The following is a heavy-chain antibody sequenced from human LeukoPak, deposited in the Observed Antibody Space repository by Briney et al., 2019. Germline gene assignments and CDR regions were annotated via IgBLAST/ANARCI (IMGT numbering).Heavy chain of an antibody. Sequence: SETLSLTCTVSGGSISSYYWSWIRQPPGKGLEWIGYIYYSGGTNYNPSLKSRVTISVDTSKNQFSLKLSSVTAADTAVYYCAREIAAAGQHYFDYWGQGTLVTVSS. CDR2: IYYSGGT. CDR3: AREIAAAGQHYFDY. J-gene: IGHJ4*02. D-gene: IGHD6-13*01. V-gene: IGHV4-59*01. CDR1: GGSISSYY.